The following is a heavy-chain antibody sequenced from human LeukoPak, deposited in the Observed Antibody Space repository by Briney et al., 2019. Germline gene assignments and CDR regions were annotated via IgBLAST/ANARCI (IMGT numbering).Heavy chain of an antibody. CDR2: ISSSSSYI. CDR1: GFTFTYYW. J-gene: IGHJ3*02. D-gene: IGHD4-17*01. Sequence: GGSLRLSCAASGFTFTYYWMHWVRQAPGKGLEWVSSISSSSSYIYYADSVKGRFTISRDNAKNSLYLHMNSLRAEDTAVYYCARDNRETTGDYAFDIWGQGTMVTVSS. V-gene: IGHV3-21*01. CDR3: ARDNRETTGDYAFDI.